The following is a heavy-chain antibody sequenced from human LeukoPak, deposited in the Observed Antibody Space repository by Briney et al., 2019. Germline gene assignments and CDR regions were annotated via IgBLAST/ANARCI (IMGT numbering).Heavy chain of an antibody. CDR1: GFTVSSNF. Sequence: GGSLRLSCAASGFTVSSNFMGWVRQAPGKGLEWVSVIYSGGSTYYADSVKGRFTISRDNSKNTLYLQMKSLAAEDTVVYYCARLDGPTVTSFDYWGQGTLVTVSS. CDR2: IYSGGST. J-gene: IGHJ4*02. CDR3: ARLDGPTVTSFDY. D-gene: IGHD4-17*01. V-gene: IGHV3-53*01.